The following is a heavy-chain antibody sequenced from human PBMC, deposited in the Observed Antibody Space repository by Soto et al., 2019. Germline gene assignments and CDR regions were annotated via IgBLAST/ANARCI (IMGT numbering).Heavy chain of an antibody. CDR2: IIPIFGTA. V-gene: IGHV1-69*13. Sequence: SVKVSCKASGGTFSSYAISWMRQAPGQGLEWMGGIIPIFGTANYAQKFQGRVTITADESTSTAHMELSSLRSEDTAVYYCARVGADYYDSSGYWAPRYFVYWGQGTPVTVSS. CDR3: ARVGADYYDSSGYWAPRYFVY. CDR1: GGTFSSYA. D-gene: IGHD3-22*01. J-gene: IGHJ4*02.